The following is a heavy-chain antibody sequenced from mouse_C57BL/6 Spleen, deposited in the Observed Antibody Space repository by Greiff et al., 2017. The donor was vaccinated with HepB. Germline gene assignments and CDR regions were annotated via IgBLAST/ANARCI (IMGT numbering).Heavy chain of an antibody. CDR1: GYTFTSYW. V-gene: IGHV1-50*01. Sequence: VQLQQPGAELVKPGASVKLSCKASGYTFTSYWMQWVKQRPGQGLEWIGEIDPSDSYTNYNQKFKGKATLTVDTSSSTAYMQLSSLTSEDSAVYYCARSYYYGSSGGYYFDYWGQGTTLTVSS. CDR3: ARSYYYGSSGGYYFDY. D-gene: IGHD1-1*01. J-gene: IGHJ2*01. CDR2: IDPSDSYT.